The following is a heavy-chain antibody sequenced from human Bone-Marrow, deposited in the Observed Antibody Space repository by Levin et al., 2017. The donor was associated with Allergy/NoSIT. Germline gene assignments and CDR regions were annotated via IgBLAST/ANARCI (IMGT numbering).Heavy chain of an antibody. Sequence: PSASVKVSCKASGYTFTDYYIHWVRQAPGQGVEWIGWVNPNTGDSNFAQKFQGRVTLTRDTSIRAAYLELNRLTSEDTAVYLCSREAYRILPGFYSLPVIYWGQGSLVTVSS. D-gene: IGHD3-9*01. V-gene: IGHV1-2*02. J-gene: IGHJ4*02. CDR1: GYTFTDYY. CDR2: VNPNTGDS. CDR3: SREAYRILPGFYSLPVIY.